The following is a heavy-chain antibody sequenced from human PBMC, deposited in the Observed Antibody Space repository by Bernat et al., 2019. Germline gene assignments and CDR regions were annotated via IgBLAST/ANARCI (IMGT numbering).Heavy chain of an antibody. D-gene: IGHD2-2*01. Sequence: VESGGGLVQPGGSLRLSCAASGFTVLNNYMSWVRQAPGKGLEWVSMIYSDGSTYYADSVKGRFTISRDNSKNTLYLQMNGLRAEDTAVYYCARDSCTTTSCYGDWGQGTQVTVSS. CDR3: ARDSCTTTSCYGD. V-gene: IGHV3-66*01. CDR2: IYSDGST. J-gene: IGHJ4*02. CDR1: GFTVLNNY.